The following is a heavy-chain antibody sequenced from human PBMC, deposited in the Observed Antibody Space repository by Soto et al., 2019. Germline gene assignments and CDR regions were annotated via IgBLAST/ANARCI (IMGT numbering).Heavy chain of an antibody. CDR3: ARRHWYGSICYPYYFDL. CDR2: IHYTGST. D-gene: IGHD2-8*02. CDR1: GGSMNSYY. V-gene: IGHV4-59*08. J-gene: IGHJ2*01. Sequence: QVQLQESGPGLVKPSETLSLTCTVSGGSMNSYYWSWVRQSPGRGPDWIGYIHYTGSTNYSPSLKSRVTISIDTSNNQVSLKLSSVTAADTAIYYCARRHWYGSICYPYYFDLWGRGTLVTVSS.